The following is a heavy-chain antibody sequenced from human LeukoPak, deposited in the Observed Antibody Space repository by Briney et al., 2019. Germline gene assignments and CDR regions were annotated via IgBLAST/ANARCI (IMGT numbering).Heavy chain of an antibody. D-gene: IGHD2-15*01. J-gene: IGHJ5*02. CDR3: ALGGYCSGGSCYPNWFDP. CDR1: GGSFSGYY. Sequence: SETLSLTCAVYGGSFSGYYWSWIRQPPGTGLEWIGEINHSGSTNYNPSLKSRVTISVDTSKNQFSLKLSSVTAADTAMYYCALGGYCSGGSCYPNWFDPWGRGTLVTVSS. V-gene: IGHV4-34*01. CDR2: INHSGST.